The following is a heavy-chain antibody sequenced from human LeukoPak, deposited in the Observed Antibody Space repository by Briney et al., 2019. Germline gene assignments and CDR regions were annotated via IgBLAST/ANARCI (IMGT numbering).Heavy chain of an antibody. J-gene: IGHJ4*02. CDR2: INHSGST. V-gene: IGHV4-34*01. D-gene: IGHD3-16*01. CDR1: GGSFSGYY. Sequence: SETLSLTCAVYGGSFSGYYWSWIRQPPGRGLEWIGEINHSGSTNYNPSLKSRVTISVDTSKNQFSLKLSSVTAADTAVYYCARLGVDYWGQGTLVTVSS. CDR3: ARLGVDY.